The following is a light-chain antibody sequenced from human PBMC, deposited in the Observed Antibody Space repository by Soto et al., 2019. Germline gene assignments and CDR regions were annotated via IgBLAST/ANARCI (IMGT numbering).Light chain of an antibody. CDR2: RNN. J-gene: IGLJ1*01. CDR1: SSNIGSYY. Sequence: QSVLTQPPSASGTPGQRVTISCSGSSSNIGSYYVYWYQQLPGTAPKLLIYRNNQRPSGVPDRFSGSKSGTSASLAISGLRSEDEADYYCAAWDDSLSALYVFGTGTKVTVL. V-gene: IGLV1-47*01. CDR3: AAWDDSLSALYV.